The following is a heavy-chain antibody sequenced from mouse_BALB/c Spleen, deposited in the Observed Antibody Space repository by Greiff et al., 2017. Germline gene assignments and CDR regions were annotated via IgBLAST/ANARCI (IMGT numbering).Heavy chain of an antibody. Sequence: EVKVVESGGDLVKPGGSLKLSCAASGFTFSSYGMSWVRQTPDKRLEWVATISSGGSYTYYPDSVKGRFTISRDNAKNTLYLQMSSLKSEDTAMYYCARLSTTAEGFAYWGQGTLVTVSA. J-gene: IGHJ3*01. CDR3: ARLSTTAEGFAY. V-gene: IGHV5-6*01. CDR2: ISSGGSYT. CDR1: GFTFSSYG. D-gene: IGHD1-2*01.